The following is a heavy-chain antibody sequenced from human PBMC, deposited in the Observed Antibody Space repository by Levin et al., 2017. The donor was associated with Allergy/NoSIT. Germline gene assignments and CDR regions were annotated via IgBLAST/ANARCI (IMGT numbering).Heavy chain of an antibody. J-gene: IGHJ4*02. D-gene: IGHD1-14*01. Sequence: PSGGSLRLSCAASGFTFSTHDMSWVRQAPGKGLEWVSTIGGSGVWTSYADSVKGRFTVSRDNSRSTMYLQMNSLRAEDTAVYYCAYRTGFDYWGQGTLVTVSS. CDR3: AYRTGFDY. V-gene: IGHV3-23*01. CDR2: IGGSGVWT. CDR1: GFTFSTHD.